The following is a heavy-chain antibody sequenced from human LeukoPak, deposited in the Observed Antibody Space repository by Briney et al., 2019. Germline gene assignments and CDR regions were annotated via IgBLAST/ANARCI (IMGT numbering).Heavy chain of an antibody. J-gene: IGHJ4*02. CDR1: GFTFDEYA. CDR2: ISWNSGSI. D-gene: IGHD2-15*01. CDR3: AKAIGYCGGGSCHIDY. Sequence: GRSLRLSCAASGFTFDEYATHWVRQAPGKGLEWVSGISWNSGSIGYADSVKGRFTISRDNAKNSLYLQMNSLRAEDTALYYCAKAIGYCGGGSCHIDYWGQGTLVTVSS. V-gene: IGHV3-9*01.